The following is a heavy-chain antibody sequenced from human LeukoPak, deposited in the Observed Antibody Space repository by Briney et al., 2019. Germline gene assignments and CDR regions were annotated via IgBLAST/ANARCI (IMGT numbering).Heavy chain of an antibody. V-gene: IGHV3-23*01. CDR3: AKNTPIFGVVITDYYGMDV. D-gene: IGHD3-3*01. Sequence: GGSLRLSCAASGFTFSSYAMSWVRQAPGKGLEWVSAISGSGGSTYYADSVKGRFTISRDNSKNTLYLQMNSLRAEDTAVYYCAKNTPIFGVVITDYYGMDVWGQRTTVTVSS. J-gene: IGHJ6*02. CDR1: GFTFSSYA. CDR2: ISGSGGST.